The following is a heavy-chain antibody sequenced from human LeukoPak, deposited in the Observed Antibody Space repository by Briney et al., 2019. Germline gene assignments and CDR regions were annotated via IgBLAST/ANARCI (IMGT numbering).Heavy chain of an antibody. V-gene: IGHV4-38-2*02. Sequence: SETLSLTCTVSGGSISSGYYWGWIRQPPGKGLEWIGSIYHSGSTYYNPSLKSRVTISVDTSKNQFSLKLSSVTAADTAVYYCARVVDIVATHLFDYWGQGTLVTVSS. D-gene: IGHD5-12*01. CDR2: IYHSGST. J-gene: IGHJ4*02. CDR3: ARVVDIVATHLFDY. CDR1: GGSISSGYY.